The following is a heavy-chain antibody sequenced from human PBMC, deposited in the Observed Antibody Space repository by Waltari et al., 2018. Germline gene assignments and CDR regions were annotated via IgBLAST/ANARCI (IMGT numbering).Heavy chain of an antibody. D-gene: IGHD3-10*01. CDR1: GFTVSSNY. Sequence: EVQLVETGGGLIQPGGSLRLSCAASGFTVSSNYMSWVRQAPGKGLEWVSVIYSGGSTYDADSVKGRFTISRDNSKNTLYLQMNSLRAEDTAVYYCASFYGSGTTGRDYYYYYMDVWGKGTTVTVSS. CDR3: ASFYGSGTTGRDYYYYYMDV. CDR2: IYSGGST. J-gene: IGHJ6*03. V-gene: IGHV3-53*02.